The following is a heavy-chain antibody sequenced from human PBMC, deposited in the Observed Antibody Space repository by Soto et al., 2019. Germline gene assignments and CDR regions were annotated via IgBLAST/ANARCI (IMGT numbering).Heavy chain of an antibody. CDR2: IYYSGRT. Sequence: SETLSLTCTVSGGSISSGGYFWSWVRQHPGKGLEWIGSIYYSGRTYYNPSLKSRVTISVDTSKNQFSLKLSSVTAADTAVYYCARFAREENPKVGSWYYFDYWGQGTLVTVSS. J-gene: IGHJ4*02. D-gene: IGHD6-13*01. CDR3: ARFAREENPKVGSWYYFDY. V-gene: IGHV4-31*03. CDR1: GGSISSGGYF.